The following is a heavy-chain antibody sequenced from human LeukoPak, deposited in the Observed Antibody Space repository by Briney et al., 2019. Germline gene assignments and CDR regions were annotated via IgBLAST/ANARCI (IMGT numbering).Heavy chain of an antibody. J-gene: IGHJ6*03. CDR3: AREVVDATPSRDYYYYMDV. V-gene: IGHV4-4*07. CDR1: GFTISTYY. D-gene: IGHD2-15*01. CDR2: VYISGST. Sequence: PSETLSLTCTVSGFTISTYYWSWIRQSAGKGLEWIGRVYISGSTNYNPSLKSRLTMSVDTSKNQFSLKLTSVTAADTAVYYCAREVVDATPSRDYYYYMDVWGKGTTVTVSS.